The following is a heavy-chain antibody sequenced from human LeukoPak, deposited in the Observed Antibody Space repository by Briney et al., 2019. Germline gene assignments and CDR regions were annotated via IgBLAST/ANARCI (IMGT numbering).Heavy chain of an antibody. Sequence: SETLSLTCTVSGGSISSYYWSWIRQPPGKGLEWLGYIYYSGSTNYNPSLKSRVTISVDTSKNQFSLKLSSVTAADTAVYYCARGHSGYDYGDYWGQGTLVTVSS. V-gene: IGHV4-59*01. CDR2: IYYSGST. CDR1: GGSISSYY. CDR3: ARGHSGYDYGDY. J-gene: IGHJ4*02. D-gene: IGHD5-12*01.